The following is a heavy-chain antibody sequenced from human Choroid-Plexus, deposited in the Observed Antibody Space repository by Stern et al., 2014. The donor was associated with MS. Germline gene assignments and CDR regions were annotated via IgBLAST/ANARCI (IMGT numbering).Heavy chain of an antibody. J-gene: IGHJ4*02. CDR3: AKASRTSMFDY. CDR1: GFTFSSHG. Sequence: EVQLLESGGNLVQPGGSLRLSCAASGFTFSSHGMSWVRQAPGKGLEWISTISNSGDGTYYGDSVTGRFTIFRDNSKNTVFLQMNSLRVEDTALYYCAKASRTSMFDYWGQGTLVTVSS. D-gene: IGHD2/OR15-2a*01. CDR2: ISNSGDGT. V-gene: IGHV3-23*01.